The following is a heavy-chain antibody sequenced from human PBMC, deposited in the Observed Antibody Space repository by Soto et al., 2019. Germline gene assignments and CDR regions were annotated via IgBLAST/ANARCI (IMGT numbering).Heavy chain of an antibody. CDR1: GFTLSSYA. CDR2: ISYDGSNK. D-gene: IGHD3-9*01. Sequence: GGSLRLSCAASGFTLSSYAMHWVRQAPGKGLECVAVISYDGSNKYYADSVKGRFTISRDNSKNTLYLQMNSLRAEDTAVYYCATSAGSGIFCCCLVPWGRGTMVTVYS. CDR3: ATSAGSGIFCCCLVP. J-gene: IGHJ5*01. V-gene: IGHV3-30-3*01.